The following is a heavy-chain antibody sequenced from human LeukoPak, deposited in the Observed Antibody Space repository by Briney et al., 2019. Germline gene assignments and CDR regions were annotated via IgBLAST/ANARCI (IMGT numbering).Heavy chain of an antibody. D-gene: IGHD6-19*01. V-gene: IGHV3-23*01. CDR2: IFGSGGST. CDR3: AKTTTGYSSGRFPGWPVDY. CDR1: GFTFSSYI. Sequence: GGSLRLSCEASGFTFSSYIMTWVRQAPGKGLEWVSGIFGSGGSTHYADSVKGRFTISRDNSKNTVYLQMNSLRAEDTAVYYCAKTTTGYSSGRFPGWPVDYWGQGTLVTVSS. J-gene: IGHJ4*02.